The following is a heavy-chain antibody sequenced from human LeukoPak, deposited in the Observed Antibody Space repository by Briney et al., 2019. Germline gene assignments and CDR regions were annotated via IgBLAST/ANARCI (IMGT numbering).Heavy chain of an antibody. CDR1: GFTFSSYW. CDR2: IKQDGSEK. J-gene: IGHJ4*02. D-gene: IGHD2-2*01. CDR3: AREDCSSTSCSIDY. Sequence: GGSLRLSCAPSGFTFSSYWMSWVRQAPGKGLEWVANIKQDGSEKYYVDSVKGRFTISRDNAKNSLYLQMNSLRAEDTAVYYCAREDCSSTSCSIDYWGQGTLVTVSS. V-gene: IGHV3-7*01.